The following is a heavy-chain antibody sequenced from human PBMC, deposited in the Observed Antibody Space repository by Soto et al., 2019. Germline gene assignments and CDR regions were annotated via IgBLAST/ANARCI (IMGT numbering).Heavy chain of an antibody. CDR2: IYYSGNT. D-gene: IGHD6-19*01. J-gene: IGHJ4*02. Sequence: SETLSLTCSVSGGSISSGYYYWSWIRQPPGKGLEWIGNIYYSGNTYYNPSLKSRLIISIDASKNQFSLKLSSVTAADTAVYYCARVALAVAALDYWGQGTLVTVSS. CDR3: ARVALAVAALDY. CDR1: GGSISSGYYY. V-gene: IGHV4-30-4*02.